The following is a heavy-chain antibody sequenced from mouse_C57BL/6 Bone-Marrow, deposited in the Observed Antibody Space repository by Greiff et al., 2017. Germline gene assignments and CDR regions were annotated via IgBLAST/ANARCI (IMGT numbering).Heavy chain of an antibody. CDR3: TRNWGDY. V-gene: IGHV1-15*01. CDR2: LDPETGGT. D-gene: IGHD4-1*01. CDR1: GYTFTDYE. Sequence: VQLQQSGAELVRPGASVTLSCKASGYTFTDYEMHWVKQTPVHGLEWIGALDPETGGTAYNQKFKGKAILTADKSSSTAYMELRSLTSEDSAVYYCTRNWGDYWGQGTTLTVSS. J-gene: IGHJ2*01.